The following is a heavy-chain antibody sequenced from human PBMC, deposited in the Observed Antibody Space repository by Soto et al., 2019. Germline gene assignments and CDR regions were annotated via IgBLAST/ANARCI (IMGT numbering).Heavy chain of an antibody. J-gene: IGHJ5*02. Sequence: SETLSLTCTVSGGSISSYYWSWIRQPPGKGLEWIGYFFYIGSTNYNPSLKSRVTISVDTSKNQFSLRLSSVTAADTAVYYCARVRSSSSWYWFDPWGQGTLVTVSS. V-gene: IGHV4-59*01. CDR2: FFYIGST. D-gene: IGHD6-13*01. CDR1: GGSISSYY. CDR3: ARVRSSSSWYWFDP.